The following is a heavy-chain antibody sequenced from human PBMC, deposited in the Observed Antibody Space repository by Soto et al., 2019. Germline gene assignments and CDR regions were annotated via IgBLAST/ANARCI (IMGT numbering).Heavy chain of an antibody. J-gene: IGHJ6*02. CDR1: GFPFSNFG. Sequence: GGSLRLSCAASGFPFSNFGIHWVRQAPGKGLEWVAVIWFDGSNKYYADSAKDRFTISRDNSKNTLYLQMNSLRADDTAVYYCARDGPPDYYGSGSSLYYYYGMDVWGQGTTVTVSS. CDR3: ARDGPPDYYGSGSSLYYYYGMDV. D-gene: IGHD3-10*01. CDR2: IWFDGSNK. V-gene: IGHV3-33*01.